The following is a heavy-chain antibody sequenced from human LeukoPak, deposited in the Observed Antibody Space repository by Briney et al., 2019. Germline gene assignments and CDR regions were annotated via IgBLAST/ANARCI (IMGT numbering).Heavy chain of an antibody. CDR1: GFMFTGYY. Sequence: ASVKVSCKASGFMFTGYYMHWVRQAPGRGLEWMGWINPNSGATNYAQNFQGRVTMPRHTSISTAYMELSRLRSDDTAVYYCARYCSTASCYGIDYWGQGTLVTVSS. D-gene: IGHD2-2*01. CDR2: INPNSGAT. J-gene: IGHJ4*02. CDR3: ARYCSTASCYGIDY. V-gene: IGHV1-2*02.